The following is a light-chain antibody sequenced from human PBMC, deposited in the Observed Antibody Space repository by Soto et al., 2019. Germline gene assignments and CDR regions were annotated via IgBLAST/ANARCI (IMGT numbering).Light chain of an antibody. CDR2: EVN. CDR3: VSFTTTSTHV. Sequence: QSALTQPASLAGSPGQSITISCTGTSSDIGAYYYVSWFQQHPGKAPKLMISEVNNRPSGVSNRFSGSKSGNTAYLTISGIQVEDEAEYFCVSFTTTSTHVFGEGTKVTVL. J-gene: IGLJ1*01. CDR1: SSDIGAYYY. V-gene: IGLV2-14*01.